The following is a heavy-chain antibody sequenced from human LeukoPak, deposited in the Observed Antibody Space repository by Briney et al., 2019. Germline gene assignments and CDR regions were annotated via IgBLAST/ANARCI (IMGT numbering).Heavy chain of an antibody. CDR1: GFTFSSYS. D-gene: IGHD2-2*01. CDR2: IISGGSAI. Sequence: GGSLRLSCAASGFTFSSYSMNWVRQAPGKGLEWVSSIISGGSAIYYAESVRGRFIMSRDDSKNMVYLQVNSLRVEDTALYYCTKGVAASRSPYCMDVWGKGTTVTVSS. J-gene: IGHJ6*03. V-gene: IGHV3-23*01. CDR3: TKGVAASRSPYCMDV.